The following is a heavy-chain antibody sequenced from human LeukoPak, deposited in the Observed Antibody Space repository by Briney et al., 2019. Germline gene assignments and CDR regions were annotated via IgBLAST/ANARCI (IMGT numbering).Heavy chain of an antibody. D-gene: IGHD3-10*01. CDR1: GGSISSYY. Sequence: PSETLSLTCTVSGGSISSYYWSWIRQPPGKGLEWIGYIYYSGSTKYNPSLKSRVTISVDTSKNQFSLKMNSVTAADTAVYYCAGGKGGSGSLLSYFDCWGQGILVTVSS. CDR3: AGGKGGSGSLLSYFDC. CDR2: IYYSGST. V-gene: IGHV4-59*01. J-gene: IGHJ4*02.